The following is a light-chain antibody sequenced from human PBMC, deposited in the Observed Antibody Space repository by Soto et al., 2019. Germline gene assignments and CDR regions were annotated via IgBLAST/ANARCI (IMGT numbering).Light chain of an antibody. Sequence: DIVMTQSPSTLSVSPGERATLSCRASQSISNNLGWYQQKPGQAPRLLIYGASTRATGVPDRFSGSGSGTEFTLTISSLHSEDFAVYYCQQYYDCPITFGQGTRLDIK. CDR2: GAS. CDR1: QSISNN. CDR3: QQYYDCPIT. J-gene: IGKJ5*01. V-gene: IGKV3-15*01.